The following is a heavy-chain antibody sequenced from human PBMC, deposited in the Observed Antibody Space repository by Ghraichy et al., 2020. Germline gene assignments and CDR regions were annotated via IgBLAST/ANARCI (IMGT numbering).Heavy chain of an antibody. D-gene: IGHD2-2*01. CDR3: ARVRGYCNRTSCSKFGYGMDV. V-gene: IGHV3-74*01. CDR2: INGDVSRT. J-gene: IGHJ6*02. Sequence: IRECRLQGVERVSRINGDVSRTSYADSVRGRFTISRDNAKNTLYLQMKSLRAEDTAVYYCARVRGYCNRTSCSKFGYGMDVWGQGTTVTVSS.